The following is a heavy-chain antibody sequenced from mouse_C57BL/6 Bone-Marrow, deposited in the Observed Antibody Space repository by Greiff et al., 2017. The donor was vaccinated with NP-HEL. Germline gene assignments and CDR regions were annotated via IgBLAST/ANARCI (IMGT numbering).Heavy chain of an antibody. D-gene: IGHD1-1*01. J-gene: IGHJ1*03. CDR1: GFTFSSYA. Sequence: EVKLVESGGGLVKPGGSLKLSCAASGFTFSSYAMSWVRQTPEKRLEWVASISDGGSYTYYPDNVKGRFTISRDNARNNLYLQMSHLTSEDTAMYYCARVHDYGSSWYFDVWGTGTTVTVSS. V-gene: IGHV5-4*03. CDR3: ARVHDYGSSWYFDV. CDR2: ISDGGSYT.